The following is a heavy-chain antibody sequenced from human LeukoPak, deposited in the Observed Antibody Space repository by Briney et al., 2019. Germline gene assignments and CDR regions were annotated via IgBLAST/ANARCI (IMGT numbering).Heavy chain of an antibody. J-gene: IGHJ4*02. Sequence: PSETLSLTCNVSGDSISSGSYYWGWIRQPPGKGLEWIGSTYYSGSAYYNPSLKSRVTILADMSKNQFFLKLRSVTAADTAVYYCARDGGPHYYDSTGYYSFDFWGQGSLVTVSS. CDR2: TYYSGSA. CDR3: ARDGGPHYYDSTGYYSFDF. V-gene: IGHV4-39*07. CDR1: GDSISSGSYY. D-gene: IGHD3-22*01.